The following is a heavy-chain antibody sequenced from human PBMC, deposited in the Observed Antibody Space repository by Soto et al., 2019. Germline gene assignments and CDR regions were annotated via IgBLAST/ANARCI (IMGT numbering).Heavy chain of an antibody. J-gene: IGHJ6*02. CDR2: IWYAGSNK. Sequence: QVQLVESGGGVVQPGRSLRLSCAASGFTFSLYGMHWVRQAPGKGLEWVAVIWYAGSNKFYADSVKGRFTISRDNSKNTLYLQMNSLRDEDTAVYYCARGLRGISFYGMDVWGQGTTVIVSS. CDR1: GFTFSLYG. D-gene: IGHD3-16*01. V-gene: IGHV3-33*01. CDR3: ARGLRGISFYGMDV.